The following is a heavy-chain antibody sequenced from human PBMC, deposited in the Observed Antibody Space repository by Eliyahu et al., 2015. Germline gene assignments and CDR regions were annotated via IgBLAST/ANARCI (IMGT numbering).Heavy chain of an antibody. Sequence: EVQLVESGGGLIQPGRSLRLXCAAXGFTXDNYPMHWVRQAPGKXLEWVSGISWNGDVIHYADSVKGRFTISRDNAKNSLYLQMSSLRAEDTAFYYCAKERNDYGRGGWXDSWGQGTLVTVSS. D-gene: IGHD4-17*01. CDR1: GFTXDNYP. CDR2: ISWNGDVI. J-gene: IGHJ5*01. V-gene: IGHV3-9*01. CDR3: AKERNDYGRGGWXDS.